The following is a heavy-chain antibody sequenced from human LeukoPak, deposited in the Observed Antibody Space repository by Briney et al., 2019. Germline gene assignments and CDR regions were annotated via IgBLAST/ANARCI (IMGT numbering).Heavy chain of an antibody. CDR3: ARGKYGSGSYHIDY. J-gene: IGHJ4*02. Sequence: PGGSLRLSCAASGFTFSSYSMNWVRQAPGKGLEWVSFISGSSSYIYYADSVKGRFTISRDNAKNSLYLQMNSLRAEDTAVYYCARGKYGSGSYHIDYWGQGTLVTVSS. CDR1: GFTFSSYS. D-gene: IGHD3-10*01. V-gene: IGHV3-21*01. CDR2: ISGSSSYI.